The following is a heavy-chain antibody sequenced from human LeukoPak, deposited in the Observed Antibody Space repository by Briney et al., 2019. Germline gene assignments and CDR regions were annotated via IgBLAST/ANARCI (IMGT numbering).Heavy chain of an antibody. CDR1: GFTFSSYA. V-gene: IGHV3-30-3*01. CDR3: ARSRGPGIAVAGLPLDY. CDR2: ISYDGSNK. Sequence: GGSLRLSCAASGFTFSSYAMHWVRQAPGKGLEWVAVISYDGSNKYYADSVKGRFTISRDNSKNTLYLQMNSLRAEDTAVYYCARSRGPGIAVAGLPLDYWGQGTLVTVSS. J-gene: IGHJ4*02. D-gene: IGHD6-19*01.